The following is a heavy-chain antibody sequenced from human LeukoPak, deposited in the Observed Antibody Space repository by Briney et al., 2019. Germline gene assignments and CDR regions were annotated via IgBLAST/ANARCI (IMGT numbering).Heavy chain of an antibody. D-gene: IGHD3-16*01. J-gene: IGHJ4*02. CDR1: GYSISSGYY. V-gene: IGHV4-38-2*02. CDR3: ARIGGDLQDS. Sequence: SETLSLTCIVSGYSISSGYYWGWIRQPPGKGLEYIGSIYHSGNTYYNSSLKSRVTISVDTSKNHFSLKLTSATAADTAVYYCARIGGDLQDSWGQGTLVTVSS. CDR2: IYHSGNT.